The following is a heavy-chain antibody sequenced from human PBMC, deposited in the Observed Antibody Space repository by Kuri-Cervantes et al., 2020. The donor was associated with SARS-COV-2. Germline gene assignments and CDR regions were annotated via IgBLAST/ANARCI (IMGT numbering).Heavy chain of an antibody. Sequence: GESLKISCAASGFTFSSYSMNWVRQAPGKGLEWVSYISSSSSTIYYADSVKGRFTISRDNAKNSLYLQMNSLGAEDTAVYYCARDGWTYCGGDCYYDGYFDYWGQGTLVTVSS. CDR2: ISSSSSTI. D-gene: IGHD2-21*01. J-gene: IGHJ4*02. CDR3: ARDGWTYCGGDCYYDGYFDY. CDR1: GFTFSSYS. V-gene: IGHV3-48*01.